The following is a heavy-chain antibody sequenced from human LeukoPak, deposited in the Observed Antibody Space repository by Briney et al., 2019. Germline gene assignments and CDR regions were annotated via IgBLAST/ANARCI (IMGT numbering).Heavy chain of an antibody. CDR1: GFTFNNYG. V-gene: IGHV3-33*01. CDR3: SREYFDWSRNYYYGMDV. J-gene: IGHJ6*02. Sequence: GGSLRLSCAASGFTFNNYGMPWVRQAPGKGLEWMALIWYDGSNKYYADSVKGRFTISRDNSKNTLYLQMNSLRAEDTAVCYCSREYFDWSRNYYYGMDVWGQGTTVTVSS. D-gene: IGHD3-9*01. CDR2: IWYDGSNK.